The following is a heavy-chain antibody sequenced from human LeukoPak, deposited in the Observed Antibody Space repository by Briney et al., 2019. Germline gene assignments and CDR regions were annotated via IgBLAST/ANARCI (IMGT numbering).Heavy chain of an antibody. V-gene: IGHV1-18*01. CDR2: ISAYNGNT. D-gene: IGHD2-2*01. CDR1: GYTFTSYG. CDR3: ARGFGYCSSTSCYEGWFDP. J-gene: IGHJ5*02. Sequence: ASVKVSCKASGYTFTSYGISWVRQAPGQRLEWMGWISAYNGNTNYAQKLQGRVTMTTDTSTSTAYMELRSLRSDDTAVYYCARGFGYCSSTSCYEGWFDPWGQGTLVTVSS.